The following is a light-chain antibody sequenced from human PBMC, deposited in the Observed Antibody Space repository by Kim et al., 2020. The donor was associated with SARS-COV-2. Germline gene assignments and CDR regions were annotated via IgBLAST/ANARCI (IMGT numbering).Light chain of an antibody. CDR1: QSVSSN. J-gene: IGKJ5*01. CDR2: GAS. CDR3: QQYNNWPPIT. V-gene: IGKV3-15*01. Sequence: EIVVTQSPATLSVSPGERATLSCMASQSVSSNLAWYQQKPGQAPRLLIYGASTSATGITARFSGSGSGTEFTLIISRLQSEDFAVYYCQQYNNWPPITFGQGTRLEIK.